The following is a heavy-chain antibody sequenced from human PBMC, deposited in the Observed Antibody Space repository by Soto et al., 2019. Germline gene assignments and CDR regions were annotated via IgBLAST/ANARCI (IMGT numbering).Heavy chain of an antibody. CDR1: GCSFSTYA. D-gene: IGHD4-17*01. CDR3: AKGPWGAVTLFDD. Sequence: EVQLLESGGGVVQPGESLRVSCAASGCSFSTYAMSWVRQAPGKGLEWVSSISGSDGTTHYADSVKGRFTISRDISKNTLYLQMNSLRAEDTAIFYCAKGPWGAVTLFDDWGQGTLVLVSS. CDR2: ISGSDGTT. J-gene: IGHJ4*02. V-gene: IGHV3-23*01.